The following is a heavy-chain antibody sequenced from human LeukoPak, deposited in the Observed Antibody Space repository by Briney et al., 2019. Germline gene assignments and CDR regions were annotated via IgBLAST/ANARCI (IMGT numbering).Heavy chain of an antibody. V-gene: IGHV1-2*02. Sequence: ASVKVSCKASGYTFTGYYMHWVRQAPGQGLEWMGWINPNSGGTNYAQKFQGRVTMTRDTSISTAYMELSRLRSDDTAVYYCARDSGIAAAGAYYYYMDVWGKGTTVTVSS. CDR3: ARDSGIAAAGAYYYYMDV. CDR2: INPNSGGT. CDR1: GYTFTGYY. D-gene: IGHD6-13*01. J-gene: IGHJ6*03.